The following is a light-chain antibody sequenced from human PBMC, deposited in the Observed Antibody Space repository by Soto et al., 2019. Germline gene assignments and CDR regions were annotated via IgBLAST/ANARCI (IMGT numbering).Light chain of an antibody. V-gene: IGLV2-8*01. CDR2: EVS. CDR3: SSYRTGGSYV. CDR1: SSDVGAYNL. Sequence: QSALTQPPSASGSPGQSVTISCTGTSSDVGAYNLVSWYQQHPGKAPKLMIYEVSKRPSGVPDRFSGSKSGNTASLTVSGLQADDEADYFCSSYRTGGSYVFGTGTKVTVL. J-gene: IGLJ1*01.